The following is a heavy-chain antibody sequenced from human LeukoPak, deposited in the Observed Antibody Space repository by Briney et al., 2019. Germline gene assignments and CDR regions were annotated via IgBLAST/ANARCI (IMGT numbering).Heavy chain of an antibody. J-gene: IGHJ4*02. CDR1: GYSLADLS. D-gene: IGHD6-19*01. V-gene: IGHV1-24*01. CDR3: VRSLAVDGTRAY. CDR2: YNAEEGTI. Sequence: ASVKVSCKVSGYSLADLSMHWVRQAPGKGLEWMGGYNAEEGTIVYAQKFQGRVTMTRNTSTGTAYMELSSLRSEDTAVYYCVRSLAVDGTRAYWGQGTPVIVSS.